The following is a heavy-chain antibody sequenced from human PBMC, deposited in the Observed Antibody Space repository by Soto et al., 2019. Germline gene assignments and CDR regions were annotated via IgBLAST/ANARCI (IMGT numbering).Heavy chain of an antibody. CDR1: GFTFSNYA. D-gene: IGHD2-2*01. V-gene: IGHV3-23*01. J-gene: IGHJ4*02. Sequence: EVQLLESGGGLVQPGGSLRLSCVASGFTFSNYAMSWVRQAPGKGLEWVSGISDNGGITNYADSLKGRFSISRDNSKNTLYLQLNSLRAEDTAVYYCAKDYRSCSSTSCLRYYFDHWGQGTLVTVSS. CDR2: ISDNGGIT. CDR3: AKDYRSCSSTSCLRYYFDH.